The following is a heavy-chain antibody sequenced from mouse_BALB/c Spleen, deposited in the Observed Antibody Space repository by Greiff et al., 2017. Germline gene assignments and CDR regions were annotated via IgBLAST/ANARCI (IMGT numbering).Heavy chain of an antibody. D-gene: IGHD4-1*01. Sequence: QLQQSGAELVRPGSSVKISCKASGYAFSSYWMNWVKQRPGQGLEWIGQIYPGDGDTHYTGKFKGKATLTADKSSSTAYMQLSSLTSEDSAVYFCAREGVGRYFAVWGAGTTVTVSS. CDR3: AREGVGRYFAV. CDR1: GYAFSSYW. V-gene: IGHV1-80*01. J-gene: IGHJ1*01. CDR2: IYPGDGDT.